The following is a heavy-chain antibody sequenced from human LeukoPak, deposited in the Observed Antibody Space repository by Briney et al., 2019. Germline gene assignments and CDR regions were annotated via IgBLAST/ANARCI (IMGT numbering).Heavy chain of an antibody. CDR2: IYYSGST. CDR1: GGSISSGYY. Sequence: PSETLSLTCAVSGGSISSGYYWGWIRQPPGKGLEWIGSIYYSGSTYYNPSLKSRVTISVDTSKNQFSLKLSSVTAADTAVYYCARVGCSGGSCYGSRGAFDIWGQGTMVTVSS. J-gene: IGHJ3*02. D-gene: IGHD2-15*01. V-gene: IGHV4-39*07. CDR3: ARVGCSGGSCYGSRGAFDI.